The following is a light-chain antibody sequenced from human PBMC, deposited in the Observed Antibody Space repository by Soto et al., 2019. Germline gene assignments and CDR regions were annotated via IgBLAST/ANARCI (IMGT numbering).Light chain of an antibody. CDR3: SSYTSRSTLEV. CDR1: SSDVGGYNY. Sequence: QSALTQPASVSGSPGQSITISCTGTSSDVGGYNYVSWYQQHPGKAPKLMIYDVSNRPSGVSNRFSGSKSGNTASLTISGLQVEDEADYYCSSYTSRSTLEVFGGGTKLTVL. J-gene: IGLJ2*01. V-gene: IGLV2-14*01. CDR2: DVS.